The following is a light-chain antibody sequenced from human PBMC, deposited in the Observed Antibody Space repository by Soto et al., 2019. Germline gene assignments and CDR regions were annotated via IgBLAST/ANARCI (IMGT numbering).Light chain of an antibody. V-gene: IGKV3-15*01. J-gene: IGKJ1*01. Sequence: EIVMTQSPATLSVSPGQRATLSCRASQSISGTLAWYQQRPGQAPRLLIYDASTRATGIPARFRGSGSGTEFTLTISSLQSEDSATYYCQQYNSWPPKTFGPGTKVEIK. CDR3: QQYNSWPPKT. CDR1: QSISGT. CDR2: DAS.